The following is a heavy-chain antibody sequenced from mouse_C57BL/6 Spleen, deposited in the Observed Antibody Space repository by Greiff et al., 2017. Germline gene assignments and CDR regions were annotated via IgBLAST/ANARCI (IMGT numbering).Heavy chain of an antibody. V-gene: IGHV1-15*01. D-gene: IGHD2-3*01. J-gene: IGHJ2*01. Sequence: QVQLKESGAELVRPGASVTLSCKASGYTFTDYEMHWVKQTPVHGLEWIGAIDPETGGTAYNQKFKGKAILTADKSSSTAYMELRSLTSEDSAVYYCTRRVYDGYYYFDYWGQGTTLTVSS. CDR3: TRRVYDGYYYFDY. CDR2: IDPETGGT. CDR1: GYTFTDYE.